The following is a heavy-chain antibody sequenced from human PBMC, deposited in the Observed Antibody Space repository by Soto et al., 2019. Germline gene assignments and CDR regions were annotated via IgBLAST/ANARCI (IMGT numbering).Heavy chain of an antibody. Sequence: QVQLQESGPGLVKPSETLSLTCTVSGGSISSYYWSWIRQPPGMGLEWIGYIYYSGSTNYNPSLKSRVTISVDTSKNQFSLKLSSVTAADTAVYYCARLARAYCGGDCYYDAFDIWGQGTMVTVSS. CDR1: GGSISSYY. V-gene: IGHV4-59*08. CDR2: IYYSGST. D-gene: IGHD2-21*02. J-gene: IGHJ3*02. CDR3: ARLARAYCGGDCYYDAFDI.